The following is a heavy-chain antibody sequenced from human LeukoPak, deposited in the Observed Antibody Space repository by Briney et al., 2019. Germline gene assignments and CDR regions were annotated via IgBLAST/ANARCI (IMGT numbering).Heavy chain of an antibody. Sequence: GSVKVSCKASGYTFTSYDINWVRQATGQGLEWMGWMNPNSGNTGYAQKFQGRVTMTRNTSISTAYMELSGLRSEDTAVYYCARGVGYCSGGSCYRWFDPWGQGTLVTVSS. J-gene: IGHJ5*02. D-gene: IGHD2-15*01. V-gene: IGHV1-8*01. CDR3: ARGVGYCSGGSCYRWFDP. CDR1: GYTFTSYD. CDR2: MNPNSGNT.